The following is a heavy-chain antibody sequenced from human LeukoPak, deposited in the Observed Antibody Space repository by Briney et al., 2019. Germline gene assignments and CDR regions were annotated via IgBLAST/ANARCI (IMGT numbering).Heavy chain of an antibody. J-gene: IGHJ6*02. Sequence: GGSLRLSCAASGFTFSSYWMHWVRQAPGKGLVWVSRIYSDGRTTSYADSVTGRFTISRDNAKNTLYLQMNSLRAEDPAVYYCARGNYYGMDVWGPGTTVTVSS. CDR2: IYSDGRTT. CDR1: GFTFSSYW. V-gene: IGHV3-74*01. CDR3: ARGNYYGMDV.